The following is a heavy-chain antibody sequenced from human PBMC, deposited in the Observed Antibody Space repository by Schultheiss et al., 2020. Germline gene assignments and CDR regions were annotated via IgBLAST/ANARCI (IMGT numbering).Heavy chain of an antibody. Sequence: GGSLRLSCAASGFTFSSNSISWVRQAPGKGLEWVSSISSSSSYIYYADSVKGRFTISRDNAKNSLYLQMNSLRTEDTAVYFCTTFKSRGVLAGFENWGQGTLVTVSS. J-gene: IGHJ4*02. CDR3: TTFKSRGVLAGFEN. CDR2: ISSSSSYI. CDR1: GFTFSSNS. D-gene: IGHD6-19*01. V-gene: IGHV3-21*03.